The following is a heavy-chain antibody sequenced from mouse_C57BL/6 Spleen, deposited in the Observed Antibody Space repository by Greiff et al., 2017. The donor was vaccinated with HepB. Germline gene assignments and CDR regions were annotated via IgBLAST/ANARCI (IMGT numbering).Heavy chain of an antibody. CDR2: IYPGSGST. Sequence: VQLQQPGAELVKPGASVKMSCKASGYTFTSYWITWVKQRPGQGLEWIGDIYPGSGSTNYNEKFKSKATLTVDTSSSTAYMQLSSLTSEDSAVYYGATGGSYYDYDVEDYWGQGTTLTVSS. CDR3: ATGGSYYDYDVEDY. D-gene: IGHD2-4*01. V-gene: IGHV1-55*01. CDR1: GYTFTSYW. J-gene: IGHJ2*01.